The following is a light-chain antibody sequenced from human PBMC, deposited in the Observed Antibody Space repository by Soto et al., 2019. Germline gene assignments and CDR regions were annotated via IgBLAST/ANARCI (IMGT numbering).Light chain of an antibody. V-gene: IGKV3-11*01. CDR2: DAS. CDR1: QSVSSY. CDR3: QQRSNWPLT. J-gene: IGKJ4*01. Sequence: EIVLTQSPATLSLSPGERATLSCRASQSVSSYLAWYQQKPGQAPRLLIYDASNRATGIPARFSGSRSGTDFTLTISTLEPEDFADYYCQQRSNWPLTFGGGTKVEIK.